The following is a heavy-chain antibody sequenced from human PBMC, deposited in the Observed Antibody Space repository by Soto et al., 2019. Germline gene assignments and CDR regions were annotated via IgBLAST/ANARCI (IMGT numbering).Heavy chain of an antibody. CDR3: AREDVALMLYGSFDY. J-gene: IGHJ4*02. Sequence: GGSLRLSCAASGFTFSSYGMHWVRQAPGKGLEWVAIIWYDGSNKYYADSVKGRFTISRDNSKNTLYLQMNSLRAEDTAIYYCAREDVALMLYGSFDYWGQGTLVTVSS. D-gene: IGHD2-8*01. CDR1: GFTFSSYG. CDR2: IWYDGSNK. V-gene: IGHV3-33*01.